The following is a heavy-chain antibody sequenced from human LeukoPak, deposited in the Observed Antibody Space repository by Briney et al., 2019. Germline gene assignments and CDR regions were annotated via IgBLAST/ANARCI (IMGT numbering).Heavy chain of an antibody. CDR3: ARGPPRYTSY. CDR1: GYSISSGYY. Sequence: SETLSLTCTVSGYSISSGYYWGWIRQPPGKGLEWIGSIDHSGGSYYNPSLKSRVTMSVDTSKNQFSLNLSSVTAADTAVYYCARGPPRYTSYWGQGALVIVPS. V-gene: IGHV4-38-2*02. D-gene: IGHD5-18*01. CDR2: IDHSGGS. J-gene: IGHJ4*02.